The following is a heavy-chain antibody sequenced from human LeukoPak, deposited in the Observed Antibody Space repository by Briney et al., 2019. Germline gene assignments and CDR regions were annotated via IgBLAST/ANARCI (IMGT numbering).Heavy chain of an antibody. CDR1: GFTFSDHF. Sequence: GGSLRLSCEASGFTFSDHFLDWVRQAPGKGLEWVAVISYDGSNKYYADSVKGRFTISRDNSKNTLYLQMNSLRAEDTAVYYCAKGSGYCSSTSCYYYGMDVWGQGTTVTVSS. D-gene: IGHD2-2*01. CDR2: ISYDGSNK. J-gene: IGHJ6*02. V-gene: IGHV3-30*18. CDR3: AKGSGYCSSTSCYYYGMDV.